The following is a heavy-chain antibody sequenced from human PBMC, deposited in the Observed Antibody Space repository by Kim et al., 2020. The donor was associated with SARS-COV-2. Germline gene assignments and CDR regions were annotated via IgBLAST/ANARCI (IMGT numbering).Heavy chain of an antibody. J-gene: IGHJ3*02. V-gene: IGHV3-73*01. CDR1: GFTFSGSD. CDR3: HRDPGKALSFWDAFD. Sequence: GGSLRLSCAASGFTFSGSDMHWVRQASGKGLEWGGRIRSKANSYATAYAASVKGRFTISRDDSTTTPYLQMNRLKTEDTAVYYCHRDPGKALSFWDAFD. CDR2: IRSKANSYAT. D-gene: IGHD3-3*02.